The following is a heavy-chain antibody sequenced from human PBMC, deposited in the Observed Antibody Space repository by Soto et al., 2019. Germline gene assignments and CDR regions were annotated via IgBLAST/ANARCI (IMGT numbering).Heavy chain of an antibody. Sequence: GGSLRLSCAASGFRFDDYNMHWVRQAPGKGLEWVSLITWNGGNTYYADSVKGRFTISRDGTTKSVSLQMTSLKREDTGSYYCARETLSYGSALDVWGQGTTVTAP. CDR1: GFRFDDYN. J-gene: IGHJ6*02. V-gene: IGHV3-43*01. CDR3: ARETLSYGSALDV. D-gene: IGHD3-16*01. CDR2: ITWNGGNT.